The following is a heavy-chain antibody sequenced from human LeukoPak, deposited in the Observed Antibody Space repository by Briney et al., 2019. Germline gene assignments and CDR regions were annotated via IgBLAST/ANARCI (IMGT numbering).Heavy chain of an antibody. Sequence: WIRQAPGKGLEWVGFIRSKAYGGTTEYAASVKGRFTISRDDSKSIAYLQMNSLKTEDTAVDYCTREGVAGNYRAADFWGQGTPVTVSS. V-gene: IGHV3-49*02. CDR3: TREGVAGNYRAADF. J-gene: IGHJ5*01. CDR2: IRSKAYGGTT. D-gene: IGHD1-1*01.